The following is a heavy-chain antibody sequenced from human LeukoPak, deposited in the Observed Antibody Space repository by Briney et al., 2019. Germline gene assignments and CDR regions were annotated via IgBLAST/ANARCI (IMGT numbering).Heavy chain of an antibody. J-gene: IGHJ4*02. CDR1: GFAFSSHW. CDR2: INSGGSGT. Sequence: PGGSLRLSCAASGFAFSSHWMHWVRQTPGKGLVWVSRINSGGSGTSYADSVEGRFTISRDNAKNTLYLQMNSLRAEDTAVYYCAKKPPYFDYWGQGTLVTVSS. CDR3: AKKPPYFDY. V-gene: IGHV3-74*01.